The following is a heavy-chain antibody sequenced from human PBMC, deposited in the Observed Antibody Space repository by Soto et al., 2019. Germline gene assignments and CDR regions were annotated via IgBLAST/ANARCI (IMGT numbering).Heavy chain of an antibody. CDR3: GRSGTARLQRHSWFDT. V-gene: IGHV3-21*01. CDR2: ITTSSAYI. CDR1: GFTFNTYD. D-gene: IGHD3-16*01. J-gene: IGHJ5*02. Sequence: EVQLVESGGGLVKPGGSLRLSCAASGFTFNTYDMNWVRQAPGKGLEWVSSITTSSAYIYYADSLKGRITISRDNAKNSLFLQMNSLRAEDTDVYYCGRSGTARLQRHSWFDTGGQGTLVTVSS.